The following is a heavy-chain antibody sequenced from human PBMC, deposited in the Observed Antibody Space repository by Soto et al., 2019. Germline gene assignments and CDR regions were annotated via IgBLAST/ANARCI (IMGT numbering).Heavy chain of an antibody. CDR2: IIPIFGTA. J-gene: IGHJ4*02. Sequence: QVQLVQSGAEVKKPGSSVKVSCKASGGTFSSYAISWVRQAPGQGLEWMGGIIPIFGTANYAQKFQGRVTITADESTSTAYMELISLRCEETAVYYCARGSLTYYYDSSGPGLDYWGQGTLVTVSS. D-gene: IGHD3-22*01. V-gene: IGHV1-69*12. CDR3: ARGSLTYYYDSSGPGLDY. CDR1: GGTFSSYA.